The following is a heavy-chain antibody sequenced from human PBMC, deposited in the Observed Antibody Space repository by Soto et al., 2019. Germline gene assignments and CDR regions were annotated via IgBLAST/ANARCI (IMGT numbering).Heavy chain of an antibody. D-gene: IGHD5-12*01. J-gene: IGHJ3*02. V-gene: IGHV3-30*18. CDR2: ISHDGSNK. CDR1: GFTFSSYG. CDR3: AEEVWMATIRDAFDI. Sequence: QVQLVESGGGVVQPGRSLRLSCAASGFTFSSYGMHWVRQAPGKGLEWVAVISHDGSNKYYADSVKGRFTISRDNSKNTLYLQMNSLRAEDTAVYYCAEEVWMATIRDAFDIWGQGTMVTVSS.